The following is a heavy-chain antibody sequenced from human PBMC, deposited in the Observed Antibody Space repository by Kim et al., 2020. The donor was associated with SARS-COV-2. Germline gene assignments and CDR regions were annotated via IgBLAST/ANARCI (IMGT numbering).Heavy chain of an antibody. CDR1: GFTFDDYG. J-gene: IGHJ4*02. Sequence: GGSLRLSCAASGFTFDDYGMSWVRQAPGKGLEWVSGINWNGGSTGYADSVKGRFTISRDNAKNSLYLQMNSLRAEDTALYYCARGVGGSYLEFVDYWGQGTLVTVSS. D-gene: IGHD1-26*01. V-gene: IGHV3-20*04. CDR2: INWNGGST. CDR3: ARGVGGSYLEFVDY.